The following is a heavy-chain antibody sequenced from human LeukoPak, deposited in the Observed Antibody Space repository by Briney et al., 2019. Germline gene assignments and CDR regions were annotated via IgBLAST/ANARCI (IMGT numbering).Heavy chain of an antibody. CDR3: ARSHSGIYYGNIDD. J-gene: IGHJ4*02. V-gene: IGHV4-59*01. D-gene: IGHD1-26*01. CDR1: GGSISSYF. Sequence: SETLSLTCTVSGGSISSYFWTWIRQPPGRGLEWIGFVSYSGITNYNPSLKRRVTISVDTSNNQFSLKLSSVTAADTAVYYCARSHSGIYYGNIDDWGQGSLVTVSS. CDR2: VSYSGIT.